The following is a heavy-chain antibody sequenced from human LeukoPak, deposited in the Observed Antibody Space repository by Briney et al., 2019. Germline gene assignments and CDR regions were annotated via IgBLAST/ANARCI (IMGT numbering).Heavy chain of an antibody. J-gene: IGHJ3*02. Sequence: PSETLSLTCTVSGGSISSSSYYWGWMRQPPGKGLEWIGSIYYSGSTYYNPSLKSRVTISVDTSKNQFSLKLSSVTAADTAVYYCARRNRYCSSTSCLPNPDAFDIWGQGTMVTVAS. D-gene: IGHD2-2*01. CDR2: IYYSGST. V-gene: IGHV4-39*01. CDR1: GGSISSSSYY. CDR3: ARRNRYCSSTSCLPNPDAFDI.